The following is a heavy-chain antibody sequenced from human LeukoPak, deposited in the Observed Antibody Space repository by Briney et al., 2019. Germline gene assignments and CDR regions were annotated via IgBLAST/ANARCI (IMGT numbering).Heavy chain of an antibody. CDR2: IYYSGGT. J-gene: IGHJ4*02. CDR1: GGSFSTYY. V-gene: IGHV4-59*01. D-gene: IGHD1-26*01. Sequence: PSETLSLTCTVSGGSFSTYYWSWLRQPPGKGLEWIGNIYYSGGTNYNPSLKSRVTISVDASKNQFSLKLSSVTAADTAVYYCARDVGRGYYFDYWGQGTLVTVSS. CDR3: ARDVGRGYYFDY.